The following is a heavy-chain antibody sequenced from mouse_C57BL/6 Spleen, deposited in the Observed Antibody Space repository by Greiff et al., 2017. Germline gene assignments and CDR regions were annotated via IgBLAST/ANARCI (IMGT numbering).Heavy chain of an antibody. CDR1: GYAFTNYL. V-gene: IGHV1-54*01. CDR3: ARDTTVVGAMDY. J-gene: IGHJ4*01. D-gene: IGHD1-1*01. CDR2: INPGSGGT. Sequence: VQLVESGAELVRPGTSVKVSCKASGYAFTNYLIEWVKQRPGQGLEWIVVINPGSGGTNYNEKFKGKATLTADKSSSTAYMQLSSLTSEDSAVYFCARDTTVVGAMDYWGQGTSVTVSS.